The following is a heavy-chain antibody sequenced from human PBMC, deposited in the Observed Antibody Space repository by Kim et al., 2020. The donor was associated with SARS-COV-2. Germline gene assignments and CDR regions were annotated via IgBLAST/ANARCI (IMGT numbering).Heavy chain of an antibody. CDR3: ASPSTGYFWGNFYY. CDR1: GFTFSSSW. D-gene: IGHD3-16*01. CDR2: VNSDGSSR. Sequence: GGSLRLSCVASGFTFSSSWMHWVRQAPGKGLVWVSRVNSDGSSRSYEDSVKGRFTISRDNARKTLHLQMNIMRAENAAASYCASPSTGYFWGNFYYWCKG. J-gene: IGHJ4*02. V-gene: IGHV3-74*01.